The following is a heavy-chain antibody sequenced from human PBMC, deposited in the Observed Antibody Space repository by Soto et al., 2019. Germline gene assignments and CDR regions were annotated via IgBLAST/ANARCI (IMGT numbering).Heavy chain of an antibody. V-gene: IGHV4-39*07. CDR3: AQGDRGAFGAFDI. CDR1: GGSISSSSYY. Sequence: PSETLSLTCTVSGGSISSSSYYWGWIRQPPGKGLEWIGYIYHSGSTYYNPSLKSRVTISVDRSKNQFSLKLSSVTAADTAVYYCAQGDRGAFGAFDIWGQGTMVTVSS. D-gene: IGHD3-10*01. J-gene: IGHJ3*02. CDR2: IYHSGST.